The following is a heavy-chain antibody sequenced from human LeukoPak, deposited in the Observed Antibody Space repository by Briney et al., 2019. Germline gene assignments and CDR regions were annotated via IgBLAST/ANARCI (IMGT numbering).Heavy chain of an antibody. CDR3: ARDTYYDILPGYDIHYYYYGMDV. V-gene: IGHV3-11*01. J-gene: IGHJ6*02. D-gene: IGHD3-9*01. CDR1: GFTFSDYY. Sequence: GGSLRLSCAASGFTFSDYYMSWIRQAPGKGLEWVSYISSSGSTIYYADSVKGRFTISRDNAKNSLYLQMNSLRAEDTAVYYCARDTYYDILPGYDIHYYYYGMDVWCQVTTVNVS. CDR2: ISSSGSTI.